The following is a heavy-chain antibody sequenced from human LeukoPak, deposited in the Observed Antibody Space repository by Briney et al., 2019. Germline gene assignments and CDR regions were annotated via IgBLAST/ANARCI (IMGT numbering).Heavy chain of an antibody. J-gene: IGHJ5*02. D-gene: IGHD3-22*01. CDR1: GGSISSYY. V-gene: IGHV4-59*01. CDR2: IYYSGST. Sequence: PSETLCLTCTVSGGSISSYYWSWIRQPPGKGLEWIGYIYYSGSTNYNPSLKSRVTISVDTSKNQFSLKLSSVTAADTAVYYCALYGDYYDSSGYYPSWGQGTLVTVSS. CDR3: ALYGDYYDSSGYYPS.